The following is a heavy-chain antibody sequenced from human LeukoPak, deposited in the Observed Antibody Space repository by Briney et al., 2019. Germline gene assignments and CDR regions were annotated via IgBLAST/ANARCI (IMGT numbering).Heavy chain of an antibody. CDR2: IYSGGTT. CDR1: EFTVSDNY. D-gene: IGHD1-20*01. J-gene: IGHJ4*02. V-gene: IGHV3-66*02. Sequence: GGSLRLSCTASEFTVSDNYIYWVRQAPGKGLECVSVIYSGGTTYYADSVKGRFTISRDNSNNTVYLQMNSLRPDDTAMYYCARDTGRAPLTAGDYWGQGTLVTVSS. CDR3: ARDTGRAPLTAGDY.